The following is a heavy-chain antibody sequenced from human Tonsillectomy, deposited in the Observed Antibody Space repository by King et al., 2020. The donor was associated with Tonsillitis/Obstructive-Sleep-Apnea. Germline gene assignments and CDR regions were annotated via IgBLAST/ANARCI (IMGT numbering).Heavy chain of an antibody. CDR3: AREAWGSLDS. V-gene: IGHV3-7*03. CDR1: GFTFSSYW. CDR2: IKQDGTEK. Sequence: VQLVESGGGLVQPGGSLRLSCAASGFTFSSYWMSWVRQAPGKGLEWVANIKQDGTEKYYVDSVKGRFTISRDNTKNSLYLQMNSLRAEDTDVYYCAREAWGSLDSWGQGTLVTVSS. J-gene: IGHJ4*02. D-gene: IGHD7-27*01.